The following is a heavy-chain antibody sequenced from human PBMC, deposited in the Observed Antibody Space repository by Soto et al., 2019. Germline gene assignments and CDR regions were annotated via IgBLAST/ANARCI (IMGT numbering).Heavy chain of an antibody. CDR2: ISGSGGST. J-gene: IGHJ6*03. CDR3: ARASITMVRGVTYYYYYMDV. Sequence: PGGSLRLSCAASGFTFSTYAMSWVRQAPGKGLEWVSAISGSGGSTYYADSVKGRFTISRDNSKNTLYLQMNSLRAEDTAVYYCARASITMVRGVTYYYYYMDVWGKGTTVTVSS. CDR1: GFTFSTYA. V-gene: IGHV3-23*01. D-gene: IGHD3-10*01.